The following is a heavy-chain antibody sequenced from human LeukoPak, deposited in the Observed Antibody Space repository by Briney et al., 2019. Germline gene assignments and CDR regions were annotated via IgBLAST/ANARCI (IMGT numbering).Heavy chain of an antibody. V-gene: IGHV3-21*01. CDR1: GFTFSSYS. CDR2: ISSSSSYI. CDR3: AREPGQLGTFDY. D-gene: IGHD7-27*01. Sequence: PGESLRLSCAASGFTFSSYSMNWVRQAPGKGLEWVSSISSSSSYIYYADSVKGRFTISRDNAKNSLYLQMNSLSAEDMAVYYCAREPGQLGTFDYWGQGTLVTVSS. J-gene: IGHJ4*02.